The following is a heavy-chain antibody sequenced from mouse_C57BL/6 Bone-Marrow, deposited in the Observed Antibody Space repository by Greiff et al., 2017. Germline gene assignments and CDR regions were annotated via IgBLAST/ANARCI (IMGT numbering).Heavy chain of an antibody. CDR1: GYTFTSYW. Sequence: QVQLQQSGAELMKPGASVKMSCKASGYTFTSYWITWVKQRPGQGLEWIGDIYPGSGSTNYNEKFKSKATLTVDTSSSTAYMQLSSLTSEDSAVYYCARYDGYDWGQGTLVTVSA. J-gene: IGHJ3*01. CDR3: ARYDGYD. CDR2: IYPGSGST. D-gene: IGHD2-3*01. V-gene: IGHV1-55*01.